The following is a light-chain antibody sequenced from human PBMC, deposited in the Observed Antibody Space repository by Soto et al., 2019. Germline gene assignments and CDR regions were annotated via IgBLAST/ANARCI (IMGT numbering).Light chain of an antibody. Sequence: EIVLTQSPGTLSLSPGERATLSCRASQSVSRYLAWYQQKRGQPPRLIIYDASERAPGIPARFSGSGSGTDFTLTISSLEPEDFAVYYCQQCVNWPPVTFGQGTRLKIK. CDR2: DAS. CDR3: QQCVNWPPVT. V-gene: IGKV3-11*01. CDR1: QSVSRY. J-gene: IGKJ5*01.